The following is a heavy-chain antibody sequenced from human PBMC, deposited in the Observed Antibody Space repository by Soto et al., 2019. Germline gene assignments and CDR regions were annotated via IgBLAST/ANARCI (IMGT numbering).Heavy chain of an antibody. CDR1: GFTFSGYS. CDR2: ISSSSSYI. V-gene: IGHV3-21*02. CDR3: AREVMFWSGYYHYYFDY. Sequence: EVQLVESGGGLVKPGGSLRLSCAASGFTFSGYSLNWVRRAPGKGLEWVSSISSSSSYIYYADSMKGRFTISRDNAKNSLYLQMNSLRAEDTAVYYCAREVMFWSGYYHYYFDYWGQGTLVTVSS. J-gene: IGHJ4*02. D-gene: IGHD3-3*01.